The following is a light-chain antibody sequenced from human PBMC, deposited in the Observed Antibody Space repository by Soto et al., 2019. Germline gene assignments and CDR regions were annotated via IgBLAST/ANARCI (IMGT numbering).Light chain of an antibody. CDR3: QHYNRYPYT. CDR2: GAS. J-gene: IGKJ2*01. V-gene: IGKV1-5*01. CDR1: QGISTW. Sequence: DIQMTQSPSTLSASVGDRVTITCRASQGISTWLAWYQQKPGKAPKFLISGASTLQSGVPSRFSGSGSGTEFTLTISSLQSDDFATYYCQHYNRYPYTFGQGTKLDIK.